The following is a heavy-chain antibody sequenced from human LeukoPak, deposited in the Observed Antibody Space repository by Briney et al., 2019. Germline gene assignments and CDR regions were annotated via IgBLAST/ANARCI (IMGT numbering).Heavy chain of an antibody. CDR3: GRTQQRLDY. CDR1: GFTFSNYW. D-gene: IGHD5-18*01. V-gene: IGHV3-7*01. Sequence: GGSLRLSCAASGFTFSNYWMTWVRRPPGTGLEWVANIKQDGSEEYYVDSVKGRFTISRDNAKNSLYLQMDNLRAEDTAVYYCGRTQQRLDYWGQGTLVTVSS. CDR2: IKQDGSEE. J-gene: IGHJ4*02.